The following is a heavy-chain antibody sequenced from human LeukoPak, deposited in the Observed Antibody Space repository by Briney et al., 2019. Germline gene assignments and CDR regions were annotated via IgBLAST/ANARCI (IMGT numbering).Heavy chain of an antibody. V-gene: IGHV4-59*11. J-gene: IGHJ3*02. CDR3: ARDYCSSTSCYDAFDI. CDR2: IYYSGST. Sequence: SETLSLTCTVSGGSISSHYWSWIRQPPGKGLGWIGYIYYSGSTNYNPSLKSRVTISVDTSKNQFSLKLSSVTAADTAVYYCARDYCSSTSCYDAFDIWGQGTMVTVSS. CDR1: GGSISSHY. D-gene: IGHD2-2*01.